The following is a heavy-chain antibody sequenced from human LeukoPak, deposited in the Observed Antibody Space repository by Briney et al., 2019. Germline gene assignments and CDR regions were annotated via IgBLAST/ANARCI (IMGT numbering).Heavy chain of an antibody. D-gene: IGHD6-19*01. CDR3: ARWGPRTTYSSGWYWYFDL. CDR1: GYTFTGYY. J-gene: IGHJ2*01. Sequence: GASVKVSCKASGYTFTGYYMHWVRQAPGQGLEWMGWINPNSGGTNYAQKFQGRVTMTRDTSISTAYMELSRLRSDDTAVYYCARWGPRTTYSSGWYWYFDLWGRGTLVTVSS. CDR2: INPNSGGT. V-gene: IGHV1-2*02.